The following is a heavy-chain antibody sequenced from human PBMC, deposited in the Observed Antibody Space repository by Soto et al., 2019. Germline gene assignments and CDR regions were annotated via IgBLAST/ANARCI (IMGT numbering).Heavy chain of an antibody. V-gene: IGHV3-23*01. Sequence: GSLIVSYASSGFTLSSYSIIFVLQSPGKGLECFSAISGSVGSTYYADSVKGRFNISRDNSKKTLYLQMNSLRAEDAAVYYCAKDGYWQILSQNCFEPWGPGPLV. J-gene: IGHJ5*02. CDR2: ISGSVGST. CDR1: GFTLSSYS. CDR3: AKDGYWQILSQNCFEP. D-gene: IGHD2-8*02.